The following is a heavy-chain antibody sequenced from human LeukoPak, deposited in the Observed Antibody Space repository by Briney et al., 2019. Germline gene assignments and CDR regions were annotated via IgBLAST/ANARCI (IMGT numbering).Heavy chain of an antibody. J-gene: IGHJ3*02. CDR1: GGSISSYY. D-gene: IGHD3-10*01. Sequence: LETLSLTCTVSGGSISSYYWSWIRQPAGKGLEWIGRIYASGSTNYNPSLKSRVTMSVDTSKNQFSLKLSSVTAADTAVYYCARDLSPPVVRGVIIMKDAFDIWGQGTMVTVSS. CDR3: ARDLSPPVVRGVIIMKDAFDI. V-gene: IGHV4-4*07. CDR2: IYASGST.